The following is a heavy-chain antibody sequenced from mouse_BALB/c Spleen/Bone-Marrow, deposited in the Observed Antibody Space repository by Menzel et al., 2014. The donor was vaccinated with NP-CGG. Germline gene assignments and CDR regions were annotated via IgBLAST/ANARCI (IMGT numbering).Heavy chain of an antibody. V-gene: IGHV1-7*01. D-gene: IGHD2-4*01. CDR1: GYNFISYW. CDR2: INPSTGYT. Sequence: QVQLQQPGAELAKPGASVKMSCKASGYNFISYWMHWVKQRPGQGLEWIGYINPSTGYTEYNQKFKDKVTLTADKSSSKAYMQLSSLTSEDSAVYYCARNYDYDGGYYAMDYWGQGTSVTVSS. CDR3: ARNYDYDGGYYAMDY. J-gene: IGHJ4*01.